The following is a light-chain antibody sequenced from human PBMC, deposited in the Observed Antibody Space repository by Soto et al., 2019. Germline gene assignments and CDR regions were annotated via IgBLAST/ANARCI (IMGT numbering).Light chain of an antibody. Sequence: DIQMTQSPSSLSASIGDRVTITCRASHSISSYLSWYQQKPGKAPKLLIYAASSLQSGVPSRFSGSGSGTDFTLTINNLQSEDFATYYCQQSYSTLGTFALGTK. CDR2: AAS. J-gene: IGKJ2*01. V-gene: IGKV1-39*01. CDR1: HSISSY. CDR3: QQSYSTLGT.